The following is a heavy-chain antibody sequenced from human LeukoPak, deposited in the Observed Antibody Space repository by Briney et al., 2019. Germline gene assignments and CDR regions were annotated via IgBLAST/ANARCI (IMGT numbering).Heavy chain of an antibody. Sequence: ASVKVSCKASGYTFTSYGISWVRQAPGQGLEWMGWISAYNGNTNYAQKLQGRVTMTTDTSTSTAYMELRSLRSDDTAVYYCARELDRLRYFDWLSTYYFDYWGQGTLVTVSS. D-gene: IGHD3-9*01. CDR1: GYTFTSYG. CDR2: ISAYNGNT. V-gene: IGHV1-18*01. CDR3: ARELDRLRYFDWLSTYYFDY. J-gene: IGHJ4*02.